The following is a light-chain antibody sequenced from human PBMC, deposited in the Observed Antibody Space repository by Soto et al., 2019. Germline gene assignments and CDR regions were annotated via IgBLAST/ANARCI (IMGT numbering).Light chain of an antibody. CDR3: SSYTSSSTGV. Sequence: QSALTQPASVSGSPGQSITISCTGTSSDVGGYNYVSWYQQHPGKAPKLMIYDVSNRPSGVSNRFSGSKSGNTASLTISGLRAEDEADYYCSSYTSSSTGVFGGGTQLTVL. CDR1: SSDVGGYNY. J-gene: IGLJ2*01. V-gene: IGLV2-14*01. CDR2: DVS.